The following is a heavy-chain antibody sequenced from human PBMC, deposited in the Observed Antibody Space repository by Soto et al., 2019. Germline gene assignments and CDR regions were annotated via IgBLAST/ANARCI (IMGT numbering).Heavy chain of an antibody. CDR2: INHSGST. Sequence: QVQLQQWGAGLLKPSETLSLTCAVYGGSFSGYCWSWIRQPPGKGLEWIGEINHSGSTNYNPSLKSRVTISVDTSKNQFSLKLSSVTAADTAVYYCARGDSSGLSFDYWGQGPLVTVSS. V-gene: IGHV4-34*01. CDR3: ARGDSSGLSFDY. CDR1: GGSFSGYC. D-gene: IGHD3-22*01. J-gene: IGHJ4*02.